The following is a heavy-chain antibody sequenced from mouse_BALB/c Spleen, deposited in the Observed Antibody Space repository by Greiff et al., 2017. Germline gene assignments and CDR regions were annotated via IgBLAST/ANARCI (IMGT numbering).Heavy chain of an antibody. Sequence: DLVKPGASVKLSCKASGYTFTSYWINWIKQRPGQGLEWIGRIAPGSGSTYYNEMFKGKATLTVDTSSSTAYIQLSSLSSEDSAVYFCARPLYYRYDLYAMDYWGQGTSVTVSS. CDR1: GYTFTSYW. CDR3: ARPLYYRYDLYAMDY. V-gene: IGHV1S41*01. D-gene: IGHD2-14*01. CDR2: IAPGSGST. J-gene: IGHJ4*01.